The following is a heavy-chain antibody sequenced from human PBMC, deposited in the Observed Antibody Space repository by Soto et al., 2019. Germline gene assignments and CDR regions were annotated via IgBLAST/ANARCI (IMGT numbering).Heavy chain of an antibody. V-gene: IGHV4-34*01. D-gene: IGHD2-8*01. CDR2: INHSGST. CDR3: ARGYFTSRRRHTRLQHGLGIPAEPLSDL. J-gene: IGHJ2*01. Sequence: PGKGLEWIGEINHSGSTNYKPSLKSRVSISADTSKKQFSLNLTSVTAADTAVYYCARGYFTSRRRHTRLQHGLGIPAEPLSDL.